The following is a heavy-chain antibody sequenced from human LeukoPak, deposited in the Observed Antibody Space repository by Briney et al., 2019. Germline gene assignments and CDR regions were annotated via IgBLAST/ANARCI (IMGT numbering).Heavy chain of an antibody. CDR3: ARLLWFGESQDAFDI. CDR2: IYYSGST. J-gene: IGHJ3*02. V-gene: IGHV4-59*08. D-gene: IGHD3-10*01. CDR1: GGSISSYY. Sequence: SETLSLTCTVSGGSISSYYRSWIRQPPGKGLEWIGYIYYSGSTNYNPSLKSRVTISVDTSKNQFSLKLSSVTAADTAVYYCARLLWFGESQDAFDIWGQGTMVTVSS.